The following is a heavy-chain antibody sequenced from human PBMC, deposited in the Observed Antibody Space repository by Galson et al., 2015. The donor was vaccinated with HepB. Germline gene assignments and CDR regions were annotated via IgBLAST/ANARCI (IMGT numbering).Heavy chain of an antibody. Sequence: CAISGDSVSSNVAVWNWIRQSPSRGLEWLGRTFYRSTWYQDYGVSVASRIIINADTSKNQFSLQLDSVTPEDTAIYYCARFADCPYYYCGMDVWGQGTTVTVSS. J-gene: IGHJ6*02. CDR1: GDSVSSNVAV. V-gene: IGHV6-1*01. CDR2: TFYRSTWYQ. D-gene: IGHD2-21*01. CDR3: ARFADCPYYYCGMDV.